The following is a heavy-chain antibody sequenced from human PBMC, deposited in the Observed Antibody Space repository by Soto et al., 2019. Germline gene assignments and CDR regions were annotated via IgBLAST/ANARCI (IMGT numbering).Heavy chain of an antibody. J-gene: IGHJ4*02. CDR3: ATTHPGDY. CDR1: GGTFTRYT. CDR2: IIPIPGIV. V-gene: IGHV1-69*02. D-gene: IGHD1-1*01. Sequence: QVQLVQSGAEVKKPGSSVKVSCEASGGTFTRYTISWVRQAPGQGLEWMGRIIPIPGIVNYAQKFQGRVTITADTSTSTAYMDLSSLRSEDTAVYYCATTHPGDYRGPGTLVTVSS.